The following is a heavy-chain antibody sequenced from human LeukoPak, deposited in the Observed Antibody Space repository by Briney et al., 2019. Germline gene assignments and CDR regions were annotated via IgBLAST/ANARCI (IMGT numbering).Heavy chain of an antibody. D-gene: IGHD6-13*01. CDR2: IYTSGST. J-gene: IGHJ4*02. CDR3: ARGTIAAADYYFDY. V-gene: IGHV4-4*07. Sequence: SETLSLTCTVSGGSISSYYWSWIRQPAGKGLEWIGRIYTSGSTNYNPSLKSRVTTSVDTSKNQFSLKLSSVTAADTAVYYCARGTIAAADYYFDYWGQGTLVTVSS. CDR1: GGSISSYY.